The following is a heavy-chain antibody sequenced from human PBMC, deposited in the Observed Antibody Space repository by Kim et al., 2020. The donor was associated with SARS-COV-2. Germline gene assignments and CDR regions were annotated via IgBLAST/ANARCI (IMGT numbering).Heavy chain of an antibody. D-gene: IGHD3-10*01. Sequence: SVKVSCKASGGTFSSYAISWVRQAPGQGLEWMGGIIPIFGTANYAQKFQGRVTITADESTSTAYMELSSLRSEDTAVYYCARMGEAMVRGVTNYYYYGMDVWGQGTTVTVSS. CDR3: ARMGEAMVRGVTNYYYYGMDV. V-gene: IGHV1-69*13. CDR1: GGTFSSYA. CDR2: IIPIFGTA. J-gene: IGHJ6*02.